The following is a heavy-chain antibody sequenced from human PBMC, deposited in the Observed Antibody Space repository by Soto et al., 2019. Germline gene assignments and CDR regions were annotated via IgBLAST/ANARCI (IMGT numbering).Heavy chain of an antibody. D-gene: IGHD2-21*02. Sequence: QVQLVQSGAEVKKPGSSVRVSCRSSGDTFSSYIVNWLRLAPGRGLEWMGRVIPVLTTTDYAQNFRGRVTINADRSTNTVYLDRSSLRSDDTAVYYCARRRYCGYDCYHKHYYGMDVWGQGSLVTVAS. J-gene: IGHJ6*02. CDR1: GDTFSSYI. V-gene: IGHV1-69*08. CDR2: VIPVLTTT. CDR3: ARRRYCGYDCYHKHYYGMDV.